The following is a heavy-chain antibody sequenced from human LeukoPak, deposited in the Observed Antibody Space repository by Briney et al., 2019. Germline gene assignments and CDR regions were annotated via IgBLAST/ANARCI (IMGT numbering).Heavy chain of an antibody. V-gene: IGHV1-18*01. CDR1: GYTFTSYG. Sequence: RASVKVSCKASGYTFTSYGISWVRQAPGQGLEWMGWISAYNGNTKYAQKLQGRVTTTTDTSTSTACMELRSLRSDDTAVYYCARGPRDYYDGSGYYYPPTYWGQGTLVTVSS. CDR2: ISAYNGNT. J-gene: IGHJ4*02. D-gene: IGHD3-22*01. CDR3: ARGPRDYYDGSGYYYPPTY.